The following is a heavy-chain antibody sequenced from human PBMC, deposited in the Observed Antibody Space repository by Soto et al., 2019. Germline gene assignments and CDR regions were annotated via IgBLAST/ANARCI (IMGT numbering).Heavy chain of an antibody. CDR2: IRYDGSNK. J-gene: IGHJ4*02. CDR3: ARQPTVESWNLKYYFDY. V-gene: IGHV3-33*01. D-gene: IGHD1-1*01. Sequence: GGSLRLSCAASGFTFSSYGMHWVRQAPGKGLEWVAIIRYDGSNKYYADSVKGRFTISRDNAKNSLYLQMNSLRAEDTAAYYWARQPTVESWNLKYYFDYWGQGTLVTVSS. CDR1: GFTFSSYG.